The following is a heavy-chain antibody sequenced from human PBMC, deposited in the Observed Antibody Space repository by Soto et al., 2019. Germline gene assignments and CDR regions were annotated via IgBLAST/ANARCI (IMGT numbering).Heavy chain of an antibody. J-gene: IGHJ4*02. D-gene: IGHD5-12*01. Sequence: DVQLVESGGGLIQPGGSLRLSCAASGLIVRNNHMSWVRQAPGKGLEWVSLLYVEGNTYYADSVKGRFTISRDNSKNTLFLQMNILRADDTAVYYCARDWGFSVYEGWDYWGQGTLVTVSS. CDR2: LYVEGNT. V-gene: IGHV3-53*01. CDR1: GLIVRNNH. CDR3: ARDWGFSVYEGWDY.